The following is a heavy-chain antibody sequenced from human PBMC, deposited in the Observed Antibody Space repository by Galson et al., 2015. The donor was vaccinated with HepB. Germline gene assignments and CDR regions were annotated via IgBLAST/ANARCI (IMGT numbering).Heavy chain of an antibody. CDR3: ARGADLVVVNNWFDP. CDR2: MNPNSGNT. J-gene: IGHJ5*02. V-gene: IGHV1-8*01. CDR1: GYTFTSYD. D-gene: IGHD3-22*01. Sequence: SVKVSCKASGYTFTSYDINWVRQATGQGLEWMGWMNPNSGNTGYAQKFQGRVTMTRNTSISTAYMELSSLRSEDTAVYYCARGADLVVVNNWFDPWGQGTLVTVSS.